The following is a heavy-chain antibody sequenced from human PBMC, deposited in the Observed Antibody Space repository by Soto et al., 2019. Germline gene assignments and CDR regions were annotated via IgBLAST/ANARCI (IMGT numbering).Heavy chain of an antibody. V-gene: IGHV3-48*02. CDR1: GFRFSIYS. D-gene: IGHD6-19*01. CDR3: ARSVAGHFDY. J-gene: IGHJ4*02. CDR2: ITSDTKTI. Sequence: EVQLVESGGALVQRGGSLTLSCAASGFRFSIYSMNWVRQAPGKGLEWSAYITSDTKTIKYAESVKGGFTISRDNAKNSVYLQMDDLSDEDTAVYYCARSVAGHFDYWGQGTVVTVSS.